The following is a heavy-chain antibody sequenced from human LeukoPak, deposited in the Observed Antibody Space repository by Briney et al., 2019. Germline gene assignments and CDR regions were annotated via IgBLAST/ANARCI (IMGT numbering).Heavy chain of an antibody. J-gene: IGHJ3*02. D-gene: IGHD1-1*01. Sequence: GASVKVSCKASGYTFTSYGTSWVRQAPGQGLEWMGWISAYNGNTNYAQKLQGRVTMTTDTSTSTAYMELRSLRSDDTAVYYCAARGGATGTTQGDAFDIWGQGTMVTVSS. CDR2: ISAYNGNT. CDR3: AARGGATGTTQGDAFDI. CDR1: GYTFTSYG. V-gene: IGHV1-18*04.